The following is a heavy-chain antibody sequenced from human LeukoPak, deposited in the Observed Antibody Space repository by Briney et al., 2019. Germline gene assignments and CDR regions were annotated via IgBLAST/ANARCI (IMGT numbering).Heavy chain of an antibody. Sequence: PSETLSLTCTVSGGSISSYYWSWIRQPPGKGLEWIGYIYYSGSTNYNPSLKSRVTISVDTSKNQFSLKLSSVTAADTAVYYCARGNWNYVLRSVAFDYWGQGPLVTVSS. D-gene: IGHD1-7*01. CDR3: ARGNWNYVLRSVAFDY. J-gene: IGHJ4*02. CDR1: GGSISSYY. V-gene: IGHV4-59*01. CDR2: IYYSGST.